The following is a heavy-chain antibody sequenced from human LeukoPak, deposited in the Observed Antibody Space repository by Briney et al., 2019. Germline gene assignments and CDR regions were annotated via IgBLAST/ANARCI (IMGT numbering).Heavy chain of an antibody. CDR3: AKGGRGYSYGYADY. J-gene: IGHJ4*02. CDR2: ISWDGGST. V-gene: IGHV3-43D*03. D-gene: IGHD5-18*01. Sequence: PGGSLRPSCAASGFTFDDYSMHWVRQAPGKGLEWVSLISWDGGSTYYADSVKGRFTISRDNSKNSLYLQMNSLRAEDTALYYCAKGGRGYSYGYADYWGQGTLVTVSS. CDR1: GFTFDDYS.